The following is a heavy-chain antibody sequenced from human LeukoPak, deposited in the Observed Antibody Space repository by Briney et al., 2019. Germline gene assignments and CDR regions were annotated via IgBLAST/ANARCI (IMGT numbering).Heavy chain of an antibody. CDR1: GGSFSGYY. CDR3: ASYDSSGYYSDY. CDR2: INHSGST. D-gene: IGHD3-22*01. J-gene: IGHJ4*02. Sequence: KPSETLSLTCAVYGGSFSGYYWSWIRPPQGKGLEWIGEINHSGSTNYNPSLKSRVTISVDTSKNQFSLKLSSVTAADTAVYYCASYDSSGYYSDYWGQGTLVTVSS. V-gene: IGHV4-34*01.